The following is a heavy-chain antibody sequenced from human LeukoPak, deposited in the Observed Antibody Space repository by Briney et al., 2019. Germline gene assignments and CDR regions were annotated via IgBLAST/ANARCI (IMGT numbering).Heavy chain of an antibody. J-gene: IGHJ4*02. V-gene: IGHV5-51*01. CDR1: GYSFTSYW. CDR2: IYPGDSDT. D-gene: IGHD1-26*01. Sequence: GESLKISCKGSGYSFTSYWIGWVRQMPGKGLEWMGIIYPGDSDTRYSPSFQGQVTRSPDKSISTAYLQWSSLKASDTAMYYCARPRRQKVGATINYYFDYWGQGTLVTVSS. CDR3: ARPRRQKVGATINYYFDY.